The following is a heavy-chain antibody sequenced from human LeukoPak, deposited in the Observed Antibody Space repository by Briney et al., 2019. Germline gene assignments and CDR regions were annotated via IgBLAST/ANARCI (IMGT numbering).Heavy chain of an antibody. D-gene: IGHD3-22*01. V-gene: IGHV4-39*01. CDR1: GGSISSSGYY. CDR2: IYYSGST. Sequence: SETLSLTCTVSGGSISSSGYYWGWIRQPPGKGLEWIGSIYYSGSTYYNPSLKSRVTISEDTSKNQFSLQLNSVTPEDTAVYYCARSGSSGYYYVNWGQGTLVTVSS. CDR3: ARSGSSGYYYVN. J-gene: IGHJ4*02.